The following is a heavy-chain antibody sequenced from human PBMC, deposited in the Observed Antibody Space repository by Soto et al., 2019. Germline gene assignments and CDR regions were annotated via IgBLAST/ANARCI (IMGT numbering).Heavy chain of an antibody. CDR1: GGTFSSYA. V-gene: IGHV1-69*06. Sequence: SVKVSCKASGGTFSSYAISWVRQAPGQGLEWMGGIIPIFGTANYAQKFQGRVTITADKSTSTAYMELSSLRSEDTAVYYCASHYYDSSGYFYWGQGTLVTVSS. CDR3: ASHYYDSSGYFY. D-gene: IGHD3-22*01. CDR2: IIPIFGTA. J-gene: IGHJ4*02.